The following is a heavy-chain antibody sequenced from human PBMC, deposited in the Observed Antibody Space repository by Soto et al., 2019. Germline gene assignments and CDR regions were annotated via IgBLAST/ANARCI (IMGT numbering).Heavy chain of an antibody. V-gene: IGHV3-74*01. D-gene: IGHD1-26*01. CDR2: IYFDGITT. Sequence: GGSLRLSCTASGFTFNTHWMHWVRQAPGEGLVWVSRIYFDGITTNYADSVKGRLTVSRDNAKNTVYLHVNTLRDEDTAVYYCARGGAMGVDYWGQGTLVTVSS. CDR1: GFTFNTHW. J-gene: IGHJ4*02. CDR3: ARGGAMGVDY.